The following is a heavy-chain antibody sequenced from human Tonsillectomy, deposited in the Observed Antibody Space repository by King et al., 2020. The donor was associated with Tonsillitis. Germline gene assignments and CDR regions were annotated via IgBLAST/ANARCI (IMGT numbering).Heavy chain of an antibody. V-gene: IGHV3-9*01. J-gene: IGHJ5*02. CDR3: AKDIAMRQHLVLQA. Sequence: VQLVESGGGLVQPGRSLRLSCAASGFTFDDYAMHWVRQAPGKGLEWVSGISWNSGSIGYADSVKGRFTISRDNAKNSLYLHMNRLRAEDTALYYCAKDIAMRQHLVLQAWGQGTLVTVSS. D-gene: IGHD6-13*01. CDR2: ISWNSGSI. CDR1: GFTFDDYA.